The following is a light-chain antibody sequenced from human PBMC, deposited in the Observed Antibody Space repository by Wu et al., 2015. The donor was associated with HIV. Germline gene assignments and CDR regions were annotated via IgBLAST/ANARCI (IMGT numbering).Light chain of an antibody. CDR2: SAS. CDR1: QSVSSN. Sequence: EMVMTQSPVTLSVSPGERATLSCRASQSVSSNLAWYQQKPGQAPRLLIFSASTRAIGIPARFSGSGSGTEFTLIINNLEPEDFAVYYCQQRFSWPWTFGQGTRVEI. V-gene: IGKV3-15*01. J-gene: IGKJ1*01. CDR3: QQRFSWPWT.